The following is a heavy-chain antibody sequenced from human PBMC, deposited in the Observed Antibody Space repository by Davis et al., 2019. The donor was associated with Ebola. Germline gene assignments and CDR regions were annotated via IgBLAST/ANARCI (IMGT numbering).Heavy chain of an antibody. CDR1: GYTFTYRY. V-gene: IGHV1-45*02. J-gene: IGHJ3*02. D-gene: IGHD6-6*01. CDR3: ASSISIAARPGAVDI. Sequence: SVKVSCKASGYTFTYRYLHWVRQAPGQALEWMGWITPFNGNTNYAQKFQDRVTITRDRSMSTAYMELSSLRSEDTAMYYCASSISIAARPGAVDIWGQGTMVTVSS. CDR2: ITPFNGNT.